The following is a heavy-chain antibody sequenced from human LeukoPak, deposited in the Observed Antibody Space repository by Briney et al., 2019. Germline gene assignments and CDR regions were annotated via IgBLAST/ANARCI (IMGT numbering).Heavy chain of an antibody. CDR3: VRERGFRGSYYYDH. J-gene: IGHJ4*02. Sequence: GGSLRLSCAASGFMYSGFDMSWVRQAPGKGLEWVSYISSGSSTMYYAESVKGRFTTSRDNAKTSLFLQMNGLRDEDTAVYYCVRERGFRGSYYYDHWGQGALVTVSS. CDR2: ISSGSSTM. D-gene: IGHD1-26*01. CDR1: GFMYSGFD. V-gene: IGHV3-48*02.